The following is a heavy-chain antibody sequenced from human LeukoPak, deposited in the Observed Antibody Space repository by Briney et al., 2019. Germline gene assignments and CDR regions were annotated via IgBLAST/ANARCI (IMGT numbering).Heavy chain of an antibody. V-gene: IGHV1-18*01. CDR1: GYTFTTYG. J-gene: IGHJ5*02. CDR3: ARAGLLWFGELQNWFDP. D-gene: IGHD3-10*01. CDR2: ISAYNGNT. Sequence: GASVKVSCKASGYTFTTYGISWVRQAPRQGLEWMGWISAYNGNTNYAQKLQGRVTMTTDTSTSTAYMELRSLRSDDTALYYCARAGLLWFGELQNWFDPWGQGTLVTVSS.